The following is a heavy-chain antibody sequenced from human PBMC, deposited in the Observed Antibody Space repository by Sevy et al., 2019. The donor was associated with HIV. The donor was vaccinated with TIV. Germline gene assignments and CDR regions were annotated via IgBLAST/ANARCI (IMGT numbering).Heavy chain of an antibody. CDR3: ARAPPVRSGDDSLNWFDP. D-gene: IGHD5-12*01. CDR2: IYYTGST. CDR1: GGSISAYY. V-gene: IGHV4-59*01. J-gene: IGHJ5*02. Sequence: SETLSLTCTVSGGSISAYYWSWIRQPPGKGLEYLGYIYYTGSTIYNPSLKSRVTISVDTSKNQFSLKLSSVTAADTAVYYCARAPPVRSGDDSLNWFDPWGQGTLVTVSS.